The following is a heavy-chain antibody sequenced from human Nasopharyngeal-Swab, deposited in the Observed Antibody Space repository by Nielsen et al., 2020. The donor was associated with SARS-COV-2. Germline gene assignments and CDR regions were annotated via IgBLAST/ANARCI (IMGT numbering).Heavy chain of an antibody. CDR1: GFTFSSYS. CDR3: ARDGGATIFDY. CDR2: ISSSSSYI. D-gene: IGHD1-26*01. J-gene: IGHJ4*02. Sequence: LSLTCAASGFTFSSYSMNWVRQAPGKGLEWVSSISSSSSYIYYADSVKGRFTISRDNAKNSLYLQMNSLRAEDTAVYYCARDGGATIFDYWGQGTLVTVSS. V-gene: IGHV3-21*01.